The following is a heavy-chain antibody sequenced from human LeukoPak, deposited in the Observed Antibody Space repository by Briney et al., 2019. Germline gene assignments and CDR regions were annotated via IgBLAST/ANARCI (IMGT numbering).Heavy chain of an antibody. Sequence: SVKVSCKASGGTFSSYGISWVRQALGQGLEWMARIIPIFGTTNYAQKFQGRVTITADTSTSIAYMDLRSLRSEDTAVYYCARDYYYDSSGYHPAEYFNHWGQGTLVTVSS. CDR3: ARDYYYDSSGYHPAEYFNH. J-gene: IGHJ1*01. D-gene: IGHD3-22*01. V-gene: IGHV1-69*06. CDR1: GGTFSSYG. CDR2: IIPIFGTT.